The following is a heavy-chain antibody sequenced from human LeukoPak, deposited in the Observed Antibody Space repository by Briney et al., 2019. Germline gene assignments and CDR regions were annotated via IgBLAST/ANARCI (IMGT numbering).Heavy chain of an antibody. J-gene: IGHJ4*02. V-gene: IGHV3-30*04. Sequence: GRSLRLSCAASGFTFSSCAMYWVRQAPGKGLEWVAIISYDGTYNYYADSVKGRFTISRDNSHGTLHLQMNSLRAEDTAVYYCARRRIGVLRGVTGPPDYWGQGTLVTVSS. CDR2: ISYDGTYN. CDR3: ARRRIGVLRGVTGPPDY. D-gene: IGHD3-10*01. CDR1: GFTFSSCA.